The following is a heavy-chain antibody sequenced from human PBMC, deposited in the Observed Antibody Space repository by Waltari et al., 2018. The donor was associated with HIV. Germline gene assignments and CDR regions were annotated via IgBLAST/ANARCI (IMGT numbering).Heavy chain of an antibody. CDR2: ISTNNGNT. CDR1: GYTFTSYA. D-gene: IGHD3-10*01. Sequence: QVQLVQSGAEVKTPGASVKVSCKASGYTFTSYAINWVRPAPGQGPEWMGRISTNNGNTNYEQKFQGRVTMTTDASTSTVYMELRSLRSDDTAIYYCARDLYMGRGVISDYWGQGTLVTVSS. CDR3: ARDLYMGRGVISDY. V-gene: IGHV1-18*01. J-gene: IGHJ4*02.